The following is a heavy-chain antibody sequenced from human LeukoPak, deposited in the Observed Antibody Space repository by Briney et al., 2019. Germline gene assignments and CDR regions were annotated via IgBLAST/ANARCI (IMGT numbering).Heavy chain of an antibody. Sequence: GGSLRLSCATSGFTFSSYDMNWVRQAPGKGLEWVSYIRTSATTIYYTDSVKGRFTISRDNAKNSLYLQMNSLRAEDTAVYYCAGLVLDYWGQGTLVTVSS. CDR1: GFTFSSYD. D-gene: IGHD6-19*01. V-gene: IGHV3-48*03. J-gene: IGHJ4*02. CDR2: IRTSATTI. CDR3: AGLVLDY.